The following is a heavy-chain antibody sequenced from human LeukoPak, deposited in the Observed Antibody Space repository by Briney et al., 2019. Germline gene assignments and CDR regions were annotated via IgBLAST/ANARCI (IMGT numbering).Heavy chain of an antibody. CDR3: AIDILTPRAFDI. V-gene: IGHV3-23*01. CDR2: ISGSGGST. J-gene: IGHJ3*02. CDR1: GFTFSSYA. Sequence: GGSLRLSCAASGFTFSSYAMSWVRQAPGKGLEWVSAISGSGGSTYYADSVKGRFIISRDNSKNTLYLQMNSLRAEDTAVYYCAIDILTPRAFDIWGQGTMVTVSS. D-gene: IGHD3-9*01.